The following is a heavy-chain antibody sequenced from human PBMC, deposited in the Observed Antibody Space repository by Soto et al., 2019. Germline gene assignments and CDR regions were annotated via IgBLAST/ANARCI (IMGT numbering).Heavy chain of an antibody. CDR1: GFTFSIYA. D-gene: IGHD1-26*01. J-gene: IGHJ6*02. CDR2: MSGSGGST. Sequence: EVQVLESGGGLVQPGGSLRLSCAASGFTFSIYAMSWVRQSPGKGLEWVSAMSGSGGSTDYADSVKGRFPISRDNSKNTRYRQMRSLRAEETAVYYCETRTYSGALDEHADVDVWGQGTTVTVSS. CDR3: ETRTYSGALDEHADVDV. V-gene: IGHV3-23*01.